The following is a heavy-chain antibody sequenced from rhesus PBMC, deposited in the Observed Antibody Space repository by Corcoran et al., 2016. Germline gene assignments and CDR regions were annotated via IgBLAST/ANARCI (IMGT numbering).Heavy chain of an antibody. V-gene: IGHV4S10*01. CDR2: IYVSSTST. J-gene: IGHJ4*01. Sequence: QVQLQDSGPGVVKPSETLSLTCAVSGGSISESYRWSWIRQPPVKGLEWIGYIYVSSTSTNSNPTLQSRVPISKATSKNQFSLKLSSVTAADTAVYYCARATAGTVKVVDYWGQGVLVTVSS. CDR1: GGSISESYR. CDR3: ARATAGTVKVVDY. D-gene: IGHD5-24*01.